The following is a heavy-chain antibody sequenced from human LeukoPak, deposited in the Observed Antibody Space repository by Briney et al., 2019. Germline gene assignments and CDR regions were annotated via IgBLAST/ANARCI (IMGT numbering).Heavy chain of an antibody. CDR2: INHSGST. D-gene: IGHD2-2*01. CDR3: ARRGGGNIVVVPAAWYYFDY. J-gene: IGHJ4*02. Sequence: SETLSLTCAVSGGSFSGYYWTWIRQPPGKGLEWIGEINHSGSTNYNPSLKSRVTISVDTSKNQFSLKLSSVTAADTAVYYCARRGGGNIVVVPAAWYYFDYWGQGTLVTVSS. CDR1: GGSFSGYY. V-gene: IGHV4-34*01.